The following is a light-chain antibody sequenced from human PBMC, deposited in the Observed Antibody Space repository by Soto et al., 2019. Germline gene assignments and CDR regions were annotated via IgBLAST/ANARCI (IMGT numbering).Light chain of an antibody. V-gene: IGKV3-20*01. CDR1: QSVSSNY. J-gene: IGKJ1*01. Sequence: EIALTQSPGTLSFSPGERASLSGGASQSVSSNYLAWYQQKPGQGPRLLIYGASSRATGIPDRFSGSGSGTDFTLTISRLEPEDFAVYYCHQYGSSPATFGQGTKVDIK. CDR2: GAS. CDR3: HQYGSSPAT.